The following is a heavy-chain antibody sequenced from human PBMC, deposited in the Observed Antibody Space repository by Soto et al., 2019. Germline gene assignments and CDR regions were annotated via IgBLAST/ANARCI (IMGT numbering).Heavy chain of an antibody. CDR3: ARQELLWFGEDYDAFDI. CDR2: IYPGDSDT. Sequence: GESLKISCKGSGYSFTSYWIGWVRQMPGKGLEWMGIIYPGDSDTRYSPSFQGQVTISADKSISTAYLQWSSLKASDTAMYYCARQELLWFGEDYDAFDIWGQGTMVTVSS. CDR1: GYSFTSYW. V-gene: IGHV5-51*01. D-gene: IGHD3-10*01. J-gene: IGHJ3*02.